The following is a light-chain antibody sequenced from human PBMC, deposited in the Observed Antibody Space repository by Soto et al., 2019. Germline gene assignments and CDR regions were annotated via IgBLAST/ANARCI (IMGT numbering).Light chain of an antibody. V-gene: IGLV3-1*01. CDR2: QDN. J-gene: IGLJ2*01. CDR3: QAWDSDTYVV. CDR1: KLGDKY. Sequence: SYELTQPPSVSVSPGQTATITCSGDKLGDKYASWYQQKPGQSPVVVIFQDNKRPSGIPERFSGSNSGNTVTLTISGTQAMDEADYYCQAWDSDTYVVFGGGTKVTVL.